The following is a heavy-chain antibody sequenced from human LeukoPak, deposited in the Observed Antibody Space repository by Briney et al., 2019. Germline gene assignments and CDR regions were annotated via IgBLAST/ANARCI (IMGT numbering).Heavy chain of an antibody. J-gene: IGHJ5*02. CDR1: GFTFSNAW. Sequence: GGSLRLSCAASGFTFSNAWMTWVRQAPGKGLEWVGRIKSKTDGGTTDYAAPVRDRFTISRDDSIHTVYLQMNSLRAEDTAVYYCARESGSYGWFDPWGQGTLVTVSS. CDR2: IKSKTDGGTT. CDR3: ARESGSYGWFDP. V-gene: IGHV3-15*01. D-gene: IGHD1-26*01.